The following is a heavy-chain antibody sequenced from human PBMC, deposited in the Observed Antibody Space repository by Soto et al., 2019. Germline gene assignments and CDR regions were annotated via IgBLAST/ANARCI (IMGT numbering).Heavy chain of an antibody. CDR1: GGSLRGHY. D-gene: IGHD1-26*01. CDR2: INHSGST. V-gene: IGHV4-34*01. CDR3: ARAAVKLGATLFDS. J-gene: IGHJ4*02. Sequence: LSLTCAVSGGSLRGHYWSWIRQSPEKGLEWIGEINHSGSTNYNPTLKSRVTISRDASKNQFSLRLSSMTAADSAVYFCARAAVKLGATLFDSWGQGTLVTVSS.